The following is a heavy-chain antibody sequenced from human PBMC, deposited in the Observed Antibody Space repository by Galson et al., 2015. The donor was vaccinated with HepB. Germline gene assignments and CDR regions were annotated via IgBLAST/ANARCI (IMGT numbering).Heavy chain of an antibody. CDR1: GFSLSTSGVG. Sequence: PALVKPTQTLTLTCTFSGFSLSTSGVGVGWIRQPPGKALEWLALIYWDDDKRYSPSLKSRLTITKDTSKNQVILTMTNMDPVDTATYYCAHSSNPWLSPGWFDPWGQGTLVTVSS. V-gene: IGHV2-5*02. D-gene: IGHD3-22*01. J-gene: IGHJ5*02. CDR2: IYWDDDK. CDR3: AHSSNPWLSPGWFDP.